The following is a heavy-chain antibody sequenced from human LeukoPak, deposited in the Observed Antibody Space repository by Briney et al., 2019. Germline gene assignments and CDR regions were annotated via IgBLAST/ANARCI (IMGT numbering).Heavy chain of an antibody. CDR3: AKFSSDVGYDFWSVRYFDS. J-gene: IGHJ4*02. V-gene: IGHV3-23*01. CDR2: ISGNGYST. D-gene: IGHD3-3*01. CDR1: GFSFSTYA. Sequence: GGSLRLSCAASGFSFSTYAMSWVHQAPGKGLEWVSGISGNGYSTYYADSVKGRSTISRDNSKNTLFLQMNSLRAEDTAVYFCAKFSSDVGYDFWSVRYFDSWGQGALVTVSS.